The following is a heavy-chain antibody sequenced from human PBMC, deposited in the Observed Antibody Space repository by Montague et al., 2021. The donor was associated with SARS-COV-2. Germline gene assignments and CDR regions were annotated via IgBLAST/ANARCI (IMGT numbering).Heavy chain of an antibody. CDR3: ARDVFPPSSWPAEYFQH. V-gene: IGHV3-30-3*01. D-gene: IGHD6-13*01. Sequence: SLRLSRAASGFTFSSYAMHWVRQAPGKGLEWVAVISYDGSNKYYADSVKGRFTISRDNSKNTLYLQMNSLRAEDTAVYYCARDVFPPSSWPAEYFQHWGQGTLVTVSS. J-gene: IGHJ1*01. CDR1: GFTFSSYA. CDR2: ISYDGSNK.